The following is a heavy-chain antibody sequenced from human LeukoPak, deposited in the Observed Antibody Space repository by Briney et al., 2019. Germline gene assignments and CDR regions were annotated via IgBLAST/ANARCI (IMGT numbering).Heavy chain of an antibody. J-gene: IGHJ4*02. CDR3: AKDQQVLRYFDWSMGDYFDY. CDR1: GFTFSSYS. V-gene: IGHV3-21*04. D-gene: IGHD3-9*01. CDR2: ISSSSSYI. Sequence: PGGSLRLSCAASGFTFSSYSMNWVRQAPGEGLEWVSSISSSSSYIYYADSVKGRFTISRDNAKNSLYLQMNSLRAEDTAVYYCAKDQQVLRYFDWSMGDYFDYWGQGTLVTVSS.